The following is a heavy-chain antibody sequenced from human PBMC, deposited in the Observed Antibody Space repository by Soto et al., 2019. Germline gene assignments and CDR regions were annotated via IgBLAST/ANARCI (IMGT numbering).Heavy chain of an antibody. CDR2: INPNSGGT. V-gene: IGHV1-2*02. CDR1: GYTFTGYY. J-gene: IGHJ5*02. D-gene: IGHD2-15*01. Sequence: GASVKVSCKASGYTFTGYYMHWVRQAPGQGLEWMGWINPNSGGTNYAQKFQGRVTITADKSTSTVYMELSSLRSDDTAVYFCARGLECRGYCLDKPTWFAPWGQGTLVTVSS. CDR3: ARGLECRGYCLDKPTWFAP.